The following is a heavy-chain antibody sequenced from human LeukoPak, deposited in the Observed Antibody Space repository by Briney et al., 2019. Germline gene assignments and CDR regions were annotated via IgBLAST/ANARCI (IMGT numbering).Heavy chain of an antibody. J-gene: IGHJ4*02. V-gene: IGHV1-69*05. CDR3: AREGTYYDFWSGYYTPSGFDY. CDR1: GGTFSSYA. Sequence: SVTVSCQACGGTFSSYAISWVRQAPGQGLEWMGGIIPIFGTANYAQKFQGRVTITTDESTSTAYMELSSLRSEDTAVYYCAREGTYYDFWSGYYTPSGFDYWGQGTLVTVSS. D-gene: IGHD3-3*01. CDR2: IIPIFGTA.